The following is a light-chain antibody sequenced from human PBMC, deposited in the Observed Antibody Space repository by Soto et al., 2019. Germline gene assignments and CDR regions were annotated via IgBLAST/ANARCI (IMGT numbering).Light chain of an antibody. CDR1: QSVGRS. V-gene: IGKV3-15*01. CDR3: QQYDNWPSAT. J-gene: IGKJ4*01. Sequence: IVMTQSPATLSVSPGERATLSCRASQSVGRSLAWYQQKPGQAPRLLIYGTSARATGIPATFSGSGSGTEFTLTISSLQSEDFAVYYCQQYDNWPSATFGGGTKVEIK. CDR2: GTS.